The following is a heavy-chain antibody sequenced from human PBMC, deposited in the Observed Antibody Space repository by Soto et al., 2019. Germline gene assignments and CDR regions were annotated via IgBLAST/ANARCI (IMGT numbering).Heavy chain of an antibody. CDR1: GGSISNYY. CDR2: ISYSGST. V-gene: IGHV4-59*01. J-gene: IGHJ4*02. CDR3: ARGGATYFNY. D-gene: IGHD1-26*01. Sequence: SETLSLTCTVSGGSISNYYWNWIRQPPGKGLEWIGYISYSGSTNYNPSLKSRVTISVDTSKNQFSLKLSSVTAADTAVYYCARGGATYFNYWRQGILVTVSS.